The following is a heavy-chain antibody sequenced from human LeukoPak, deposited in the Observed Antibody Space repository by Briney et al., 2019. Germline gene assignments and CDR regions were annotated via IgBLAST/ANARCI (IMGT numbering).Heavy chain of an antibody. D-gene: IGHD2-21*01. V-gene: IGHV3-7*03. CDR2: IKEDGSEK. J-gene: IGHJ4*02. CDR3: AKAPVTTCSGAYCYPFDY. CDR1: GFTFSSYW. Sequence: GGSLRLSCAASGFTFSSYWMSWVRQAPGKGLEWVANIKEDGSEKYYVDSVKGRFTISRDNAKNSLYLQMNRLRAEDAAVYYCAKAPVTTCSGAYCYPFDYWGQGTLVTVSS.